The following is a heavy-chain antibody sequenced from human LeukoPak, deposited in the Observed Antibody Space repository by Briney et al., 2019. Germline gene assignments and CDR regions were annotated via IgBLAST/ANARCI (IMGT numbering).Heavy chain of an antibody. V-gene: IGHV4-30-4*01. CDR1: GASITGDIFY. Sequence: SETLSLTCTVSGASITGDIFYWNWIRQSPGKGLERIGAIHNSRGTSYNPSLESRLTISVDPSENKFFLKMTSVTDADTATYYCGKVGGNTNSWGQGTLVTVSS. CDR2: IHNSRGT. J-gene: IGHJ4*02. D-gene: IGHD4-23*01. CDR3: GKVGGNTNS.